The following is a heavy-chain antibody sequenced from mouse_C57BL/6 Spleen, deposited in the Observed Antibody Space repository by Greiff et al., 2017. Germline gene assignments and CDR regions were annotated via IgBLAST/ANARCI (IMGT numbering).Heavy chain of an antibody. D-gene: IGHD2-4*01. CDR2: ISDGGSYT. Sequence: EVQLVESGGGLVKPGGSLKLSCAASGFTFSSYAMSWVRQTPEKRLEWVATISDGGSYTYYPDNVQGRFTISRDNAKNNLYLQMSHLKSEDTDMYYWASPIYYDYDDVAMDYWGQGTSVTVSS. CDR1: GFTFSSYA. CDR3: ASPIYYDYDDVAMDY. V-gene: IGHV5-4*01. J-gene: IGHJ4*01.